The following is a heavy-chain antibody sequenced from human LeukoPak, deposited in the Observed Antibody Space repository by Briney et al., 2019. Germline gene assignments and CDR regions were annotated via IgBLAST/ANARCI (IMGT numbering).Heavy chain of an antibody. J-gene: IGHJ4*02. Sequence: SETLSLTCTVSGGSISSYYWSWIRQPPGPGLEWIGYIYYSGSTNYNPSLKSRVTISVDTSKNQFSLKLSSVTAADTAVYYCARANRKYQLYFVDWGQGTLVTVSS. CDR1: GGSISSYY. V-gene: IGHV4-59*01. CDR3: ARANRKYQLYFVD. D-gene: IGHD2-2*01. CDR2: IYYSGST.